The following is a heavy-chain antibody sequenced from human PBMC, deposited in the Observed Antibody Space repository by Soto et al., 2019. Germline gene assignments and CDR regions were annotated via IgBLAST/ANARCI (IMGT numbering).Heavy chain of an antibody. J-gene: IGHJ4*02. D-gene: IGHD3-10*01. V-gene: IGHV3-23*01. Sequence: EVQLLESGGGLVQPGGSLRLSCAASGFTFSSYAMSWVRQATGKGLERVSVISGSGGSTYYADSVKGRFTISRDNSKTTLYLQMNSLSAEDTAVYYCAKRGSGSYYDYWCQGTLVTVSS. CDR3: AKRGSGSYYDY. CDR2: ISGSGGST. CDR1: GFTFSSYA.